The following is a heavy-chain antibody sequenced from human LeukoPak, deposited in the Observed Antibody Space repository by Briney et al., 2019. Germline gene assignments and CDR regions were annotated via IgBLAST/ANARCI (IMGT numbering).Heavy chain of an antibody. D-gene: IGHD2-8*01. Sequence: QPGGSLRLSCAASGFTFSSYGMHWVRQAPGKGLEWVAVIWYDGSNKYYADSVKGRFTISRDNSKNTLYLQMNSLRAEDTAVYYCAGNWWGQWWLDYWGQGTLVTVSS. CDR2: IWYDGSNK. CDR1: GFTFSSYG. J-gene: IGHJ4*02. CDR3: AGNWWGQWWLDY. V-gene: IGHV3-33*01.